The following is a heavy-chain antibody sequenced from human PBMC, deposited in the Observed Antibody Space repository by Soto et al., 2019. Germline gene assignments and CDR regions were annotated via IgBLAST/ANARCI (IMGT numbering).Heavy chain of an antibody. V-gene: IGHV3-11*05. J-gene: IGHJ4*02. CDR1: GFTFSDYY. CDR2: ISSSTSHT. CDR3: ARGRGAAADYFDF. Sequence: GGSLRLSCAASGFTFSDYYMTWIRPAPGKGLEWVSYISSSTSHTNYADSVKGRFTISRDNAKNSLFLQMNSLRAEDTAVYYCARGRGAAADYFDFWGQGTLVTVSS. D-gene: IGHD6-13*01.